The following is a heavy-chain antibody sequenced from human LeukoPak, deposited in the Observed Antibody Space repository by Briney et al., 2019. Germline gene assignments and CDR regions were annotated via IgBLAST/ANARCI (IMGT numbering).Heavy chain of an antibody. D-gene: IGHD6-13*01. Sequence: GASVKVSCKASGGTFGNYAISWVRQAPGQGLEWMGWIRANNGDTYYAQNFQGRVTMTTDTSTSTAYMELRSLRSDDTAVYYCARDSTSWYDILDYWGQGTLVTVSS. CDR1: GGTFGNYA. J-gene: IGHJ4*02. V-gene: IGHV1-18*01. CDR2: IRANNGDT. CDR3: ARDSTSWYDILDY.